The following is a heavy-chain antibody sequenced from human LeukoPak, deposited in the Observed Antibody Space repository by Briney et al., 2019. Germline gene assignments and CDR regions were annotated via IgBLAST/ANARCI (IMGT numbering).Heavy chain of an antibody. D-gene: IGHD6-13*01. J-gene: IGHJ4*02. CDR1: GFAFSSCG. Sequence: PGGSLRLSCAASGFAFSSCGMHWVRQRPGKGLEWVEVIWYDGSYKYYADSVKGRFTISRDNSKNTLSLQMNSLRAEDTAVYYCAREGITAAGTSRDLDYWGQGTLVTVSS. CDR2: IWYDGSYK. V-gene: IGHV3-33*01. CDR3: AREGITAAGTSRDLDY.